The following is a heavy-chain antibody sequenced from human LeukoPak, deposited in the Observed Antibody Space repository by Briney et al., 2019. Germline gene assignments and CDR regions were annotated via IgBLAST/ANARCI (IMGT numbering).Heavy chain of an antibody. J-gene: IGHJ4*02. V-gene: IGHV1-2*02. Sequence: GASVKVSCKASGYTFTGYYVHWVRQAPGQGLEWMGWINPNSGDTNYAQVFQGRVTMTSDTSISTAYMELSRLRSDDTAVYYCARIDHFDYWGQGTLVTVSS. CDR1: GYTFTGYY. CDR3: ARIDHFDY. CDR2: INPNSGDT.